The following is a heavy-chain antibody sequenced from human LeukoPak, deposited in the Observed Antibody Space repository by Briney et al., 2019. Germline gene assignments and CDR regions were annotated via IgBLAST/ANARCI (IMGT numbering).Heavy chain of an antibody. CDR2: ISYTGTFK. D-gene: IGHD6-6*01. V-gene: IGHV3-30*04. J-gene: IGHJ2*01. CDR1: GFTFSPFA. Sequence: PGGSLRLSCAASGFTFSPFAMHWVRQAPGKGLEGVAAISYTGTFKYYTDSVKGRFTISKDNSKNTVYLQMSSLRPDETAVYYCARDRERLAQGYYDLWGRGTLVTVSS. CDR3: ARDRERLAQGYYDL.